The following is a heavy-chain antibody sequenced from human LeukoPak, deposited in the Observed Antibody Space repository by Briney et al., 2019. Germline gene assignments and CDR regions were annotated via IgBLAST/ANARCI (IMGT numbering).Heavy chain of an antibody. J-gene: IGHJ5*02. CDR3: ARYGDYVGWFDP. Sequence: PSETLSLTCTVSGGSISSSSYYWGWIRQPPGKGLEWIGSIYYSGSTYYNPSLKSQVTISVDTSKNQFSLKLSSVTAADTAVYYCARYGDYVGWFDPWGQGTLVTVSS. CDR1: GGSISSSSYY. V-gene: IGHV4-39*01. CDR2: IYYSGST. D-gene: IGHD4-17*01.